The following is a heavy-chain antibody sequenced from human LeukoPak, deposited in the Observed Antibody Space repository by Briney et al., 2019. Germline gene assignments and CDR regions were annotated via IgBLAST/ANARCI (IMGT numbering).Heavy chain of an antibody. Sequence: GGSLRLXCAASGFTFSGYSMNWVRQAPGKGLEWVSSISSSSSYIYYADSVKGRFTISRDNAKNSLYLQMNSLRAEDTAVYYCARGYGDYGTDYWGQGTLVTVSS. V-gene: IGHV3-21*01. CDR2: ISSSSSYI. CDR3: ARGYGDYGTDY. J-gene: IGHJ4*02. D-gene: IGHD4-17*01. CDR1: GFTFSGYS.